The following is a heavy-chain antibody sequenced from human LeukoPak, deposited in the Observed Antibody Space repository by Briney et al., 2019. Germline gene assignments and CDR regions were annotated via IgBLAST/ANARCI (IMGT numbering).Heavy chain of an antibody. V-gene: IGHV3-7*04. J-gene: IGHJ4*02. Sequence: GGSLRLSCVGSGFTFTSDWMSWVRQAPGKGLEWVANIKQDGSEKYYVDSVKGRFTISRDNAKNSLYLQMNSLRAEDTAVYYCARDEDIPPFRIQLWDWGQGTLVTVSS. D-gene: IGHD5-18*01. CDR3: ARDEDIPPFRIQLWD. CDR1: GFTFTSDW. CDR2: IKQDGSEK.